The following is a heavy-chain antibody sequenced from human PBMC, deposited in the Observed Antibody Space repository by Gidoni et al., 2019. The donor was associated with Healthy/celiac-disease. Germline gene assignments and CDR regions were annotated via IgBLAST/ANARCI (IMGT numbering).Heavy chain of an antibody. CDR1: GFPFSSYS. D-gene: IGHD3-3*01. CDR2: ISSSSSTI. Sequence: EVQLVESGGGLVQPGGSLRLSCAASGFPFSSYSMNWVRQAPGKGLEWVSYISSSSSTIYYADSVKGRFTISRDNAKNSLYLQMNSLRDEDTAVYYCARVDFWSGYYTRDYWGQGTLVTVSS. J-gene: IGHJ4*02. CDR3: ARVDFWSGYYTRDY. V-gene: IGHV3-48*02.